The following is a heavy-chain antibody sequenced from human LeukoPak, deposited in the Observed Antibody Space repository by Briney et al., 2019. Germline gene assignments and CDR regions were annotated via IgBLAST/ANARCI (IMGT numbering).Heavy chain of an antibody. CDR2: INSSGGST. D-gene: IGHD6-19*01. Sequence: PGGSLRLSCAASGFTFSSNAMSWVRQAPGKGLEWVSTINSSGGSTYHADSVKGRFTISRDNSKNTLYLQMNSLRAEDTAIYYCARDLGSTGWYYFDYWGQGTLATVSS. J-gene: IGHJ4*02. CDR1: GFTFSSNA. V-gene: IGHV3-23*01. CDR3: ARDLGSTGWYYFDY.